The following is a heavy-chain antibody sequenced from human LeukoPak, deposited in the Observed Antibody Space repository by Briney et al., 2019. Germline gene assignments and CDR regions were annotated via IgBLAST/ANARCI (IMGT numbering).Heavy chain of an antibody. Sequence: ASVKVSCKASGYTFTSYYMHWERQAPGQGLEWMGIINPSGGSTSYAQKFQGRVTMTRDTSTSTVYMELSSLRSEDTAVYYCARGLYAVRYFDPTGWFDPWGQGTLVTVSS. CDR1: GYTFTSYY. CDR2: INPSGGST. D-gene: IGHD3-9*01. CDR3: ARGLYAVRYFDPTGWFDP. V-gene: IGHV1-46*01. J-gene: IGHJ5*02.